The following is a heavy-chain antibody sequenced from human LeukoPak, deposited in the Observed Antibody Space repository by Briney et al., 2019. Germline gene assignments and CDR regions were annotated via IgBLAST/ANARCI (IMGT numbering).Heavy chain of an antibody. V-gene: IGHV4-34*01. D-gene: IGHD3-10*01. CDR3: ARSRKYGSGSYYKPWYFDY. CDR1: GGSFSGYY. Sequence: PSETLSLTCAAYGGSFSGYYWSWIRQPPGKGLEWIGEINHSGSTNYNPSLKSRVTISVDTSKNQFSLKLSAVTAADTAVYYCARSRKYGSGSYYKPWYFDYWGQGTLVTVSS. J-gene: IGHJ4*02. CDR2: INHSGST.